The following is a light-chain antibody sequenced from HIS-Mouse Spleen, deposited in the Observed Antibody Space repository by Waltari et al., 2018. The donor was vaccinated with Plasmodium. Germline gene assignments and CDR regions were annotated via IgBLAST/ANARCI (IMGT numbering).Light chain of an antibody. Sequence: DIQMTQSPSSLSASVGDRVTITCQASQDISNSLNWYQQKPGKAPKRLIYDASNLETGVPSRFSGSGSGTDFTFTISSLQPEDIATYYCQQYDNLPPLFTFGPGTKVDIK. V-gene: IGKV1-33*01. CDR2: DAS. J-gene: IGKJ3*01. CDR3: QQYDNLPPLFT. CDR1: QDISNS.